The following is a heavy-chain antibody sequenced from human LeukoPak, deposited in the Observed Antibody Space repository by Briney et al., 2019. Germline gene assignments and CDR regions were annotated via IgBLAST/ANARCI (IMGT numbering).Heavy chain of an antibody. CDR2: INPNSGGT. CDR1: GYTFTGYY. D-gene: IGHD2-21*02. J-gene: IGHJ4*02. Sequence: GASVKVSCKASGYTFTGYYMHWVRQAPGQGLEWMGWINPNSGGTNYAQKFQGRVTMTRDTSISTAYMELSRLRSDDTAVYYCARAFCDGGDCYSNFPFDYWGQGTLVTVSS. CDR3: ARAFCDGGDCYSNFPFDY. V-gene: IGHV1-2*02.